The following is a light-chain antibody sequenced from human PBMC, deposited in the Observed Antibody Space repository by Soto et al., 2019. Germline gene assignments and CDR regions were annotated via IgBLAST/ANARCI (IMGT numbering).Light chain of an antibody. CDR3: QQRSNWT. V-gene: IGKV3-11*01. Sequence: EIVLTQYPATLSLSPGERATLSCRASQSVSSYLAWYQQKPGQAPRLLIYDASNRATGIPARFSGSGSGTDFTLTISSLEPEDFAVYYCQQRSNWTFGGGTKVDIK. J-gene: IGKJ4*01. CDR1: QSVSSY. CDR2: DAS.